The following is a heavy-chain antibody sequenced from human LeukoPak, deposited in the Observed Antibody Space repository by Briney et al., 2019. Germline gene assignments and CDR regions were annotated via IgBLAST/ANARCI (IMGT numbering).Heavy chain of an antibody. D-gene: IGHD2-21*01. J-gene: IGHJ4*02. Sequence: RPGGSLRLSCAASGFSFSSYALHWVRQAPGKGLEWVSSICGDDGRTYYADSVKGRFTISRDISKNTLYLQVNGLRVEDTAVCYCAKGAGGSRYSPTDYWGQGTLVTVSS. CDR2: ICGDDGRT. CDR3: AKGAGGSRYSPTDY. CDR1: GFSFSSYA. V-gene: IGHV3-23*01.